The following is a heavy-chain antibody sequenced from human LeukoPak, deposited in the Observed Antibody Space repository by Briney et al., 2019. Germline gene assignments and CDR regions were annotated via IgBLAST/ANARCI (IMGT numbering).Heavy chain of an antibody. V-gene: IGHV3-30*03. Sequence: QSGGSLRLSCAASGFTFSSYGMHWVRQAPGKGLEWVAVISYDGSNKYYADSVKGRFTISRDNSKNTLYLQMNSLRAEDTAVYYCVAGIAVAYFDYWGQGTLVTVSS. CDR2: ISYDGSNK. J-gene: IGHJ4*02. CDR1: GFTFSSYG. CDR3: VAGIAVAYFDY. D-gene: IGHD6-19*01.